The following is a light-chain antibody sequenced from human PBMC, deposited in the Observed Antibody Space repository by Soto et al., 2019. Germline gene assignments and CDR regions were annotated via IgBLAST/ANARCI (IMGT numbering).Light chain of an antibody. CDR1: ESISSW. Sequence: DIPMTQSPSTLAAFVGDRVTITCRASESISSWLAWYQQKPGKTPKLLIYKASTLESGVPPRFSGSGSGTEFTLTISSLQPDDLATYYCQQYHSFPYTFGQGTKLEIE. J-gene: IGKJ2*01. CDR2: KAS. V-gene: IGKV1-5*03. CDR3: QQYHSFPYT.